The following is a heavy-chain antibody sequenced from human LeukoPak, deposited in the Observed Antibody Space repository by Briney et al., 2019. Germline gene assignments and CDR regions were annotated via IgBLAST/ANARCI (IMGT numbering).Heavy chain of an antibody. Sequence: GGSLRLSCAASGFTFNSYDMSWVRQAPRKGLEWVSGISTSGGTTYYADSVKGRFTISRDNAKNSLYLQMNSLRAEDTAVYYCARYIKGLYSSGIDCWGQGTLVTVSS. CDR3: ARYIKGLYSSGIDC. J-gene: IGHJ4*02. D-gene: IGHD6-19*01. CDR2: ISTSGGTT. V-gene: IGHV3-23*01. CDR1: GFTFNSYD.